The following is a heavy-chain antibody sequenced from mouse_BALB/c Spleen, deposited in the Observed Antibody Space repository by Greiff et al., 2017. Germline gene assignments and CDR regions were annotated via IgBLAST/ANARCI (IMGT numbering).Heavy chain of an antibody. V-gene: IGHV1-63*02. CDR2: IYPGGGYT. CDR1: GYTFTNYW. Sequence: VQLQQSGAELVRPGPSVTLSCKAAGYTFTNYWIGWVKQRPAHGLEWIGDIYPGGGYTNYNEKFKGQATLTADTSSSTAYMQLSSVTSEDTAIYYCARVGKGNSDYWGQGTTLTVSA. CDR3: ARVGKGNSDY. J-gene: IGHJ2*01. D-gene: IGHD2-1*01.